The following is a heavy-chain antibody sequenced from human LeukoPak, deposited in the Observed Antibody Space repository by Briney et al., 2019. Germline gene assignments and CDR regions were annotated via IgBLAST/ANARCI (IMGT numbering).Heavy chain of an antibody. Sequence: GSLRLSCAASGFTFSSYAMSWVGQAPGKGLEWVSAISGSGGSTYYADSVKGRFTISRDNSKNPLYLQNITLRAYDTAVYYCAIPPSDYWGQRSLVTVSS. CDR3: AIPPSDY. J-gene: IGHJ4*02. V-gene: IGHV3-23*01. CDR1: GFTFSSYA. CDR2: ISGSGGST.